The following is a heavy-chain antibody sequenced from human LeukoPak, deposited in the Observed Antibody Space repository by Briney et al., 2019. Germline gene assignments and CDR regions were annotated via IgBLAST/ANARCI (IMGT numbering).Heavy chain of an antibody. D-gene: IGHD3-22*01. J-gene: IGHJ4*02. V-gene: IGHV3-23*01. Sequence: GGSLRLSCAASGFTFSSYAMSWVRQAPGKGLEWVSAISGSGGSTYYADSVKGRFTISRDNSKNTLYLQMNSLRAEDTAVYYCAKKSYYYDSSGYYVKYFDYWGQGTLVTVSS. CDR3: AKKSYYYDSSGYYVKYFDY. CDR1: GFTFSSYA. CDR2: ISGSGGST.